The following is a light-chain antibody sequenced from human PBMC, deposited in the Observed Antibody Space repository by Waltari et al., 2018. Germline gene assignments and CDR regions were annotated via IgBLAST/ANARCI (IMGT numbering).Light chain of an antibody. CDR3: QKHERVPAT. Sequence: DIVLTQSPDTVSLSPGERATLSCRASQSIGRYLVWYQQEPGQAPRLLIYGASTRASSIPDRFSGSGSGTDVSLTISRLEPEDFAVYHCQKHERVPATFGQGTKVEIK. V-gene: IGKV3-20*01. J-gene: IGKJ1*01. CDR2: GAS. CDR1: QSIGRY.